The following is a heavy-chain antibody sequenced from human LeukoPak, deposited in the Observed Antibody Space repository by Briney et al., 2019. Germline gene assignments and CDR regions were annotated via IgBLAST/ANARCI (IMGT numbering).Heavy chain of an antibody. CDR1: GGTFSSYA. V-gene: IGHV1-69*05. CDR3: ASEGQLAYDAHFDY. J-gene: IGHJ4*02. CDR2: IIPIFGTA. D-gene: IGHD6-6*01. Sequence: SVKVSCKASGGTFSSYAISWVRQAPGQGLEWMGGIIPIFGTANYAQKFQGRVTITTDESTTTAYMELSSLRSEDAAVYYCASEGQLAYDAHFDYWGQGTLVTVSS.